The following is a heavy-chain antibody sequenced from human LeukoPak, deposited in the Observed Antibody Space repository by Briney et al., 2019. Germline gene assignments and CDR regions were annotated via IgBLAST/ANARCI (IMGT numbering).Heavy chain of an antibody. Sequence: GGSLRLSCAASGFTFSSYSMHWVRQAPGKGPEGVAVISCDGSDKYYADSVKGRFTISRDNSKDTVYLQINSLRAEDTAVYNCARVEVARERYRPFDYWGQGTLVTVSS. CDR2: ISCDGSDK. V-gene: IGHV3-30-3*01. J-gene: IGHJ4*02. CDR1: GFTFSSYS. D-gene: IGHD1-26*01. CDR3: ARVEVARERYRPFDY.